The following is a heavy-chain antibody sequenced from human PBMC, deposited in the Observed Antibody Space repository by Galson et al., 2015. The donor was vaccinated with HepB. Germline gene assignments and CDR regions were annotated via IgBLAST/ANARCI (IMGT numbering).Heavy chain of an antibody. CDR1: GGSISSGGYS. Sequence: TLSLTCAVSGGSISSGGYSWSWIRQPPGKGLEWIGYIYHSGSTYYNPSLKSRVTISVDRSKNQFSLKLSSVTAADTAVYYCARGARYDFWSGYAPLDYWGQGTLVTVSS. D-gene: IGHD3-3*01. CDR2: IYHSGST. V-gene: IGHV4-30-2*01. CDR3: ARGARYDFWSGYAPLDY. J-gene: IGHJ4*02.